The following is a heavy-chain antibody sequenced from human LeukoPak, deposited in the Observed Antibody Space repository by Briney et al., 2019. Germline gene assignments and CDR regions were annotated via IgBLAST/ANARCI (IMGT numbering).Heavy chain of an antibody. D-gene: IGHD3-10*01. CDR1: GFTLSSYS. Sequence: RGSLRLSCAASGFTLSSYSMNWVRQAPGKGLEWVSYISSSSSTIYYADSVKGRFTISRDNAKNSLYLQMNSLRAEDTAVYYCASMVRGVIANDSDYWGQGTLVTVSS. CDR2: ISSSSSTI. J-gene: IGHJ4*02. V-gene: IGHV3-48*01. CDR3: ASMVRGVIANDSDY.